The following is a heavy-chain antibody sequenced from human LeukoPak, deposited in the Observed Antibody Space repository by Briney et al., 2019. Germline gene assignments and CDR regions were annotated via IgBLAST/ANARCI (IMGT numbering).Heavy chain of an antibody. CDR1: GYSFTDYY. CDR2: INPNSGGT. D-gene: IGHD3-3*01. Sequence: ASVKVSCKTSGYSFTDYYMHWVRQAPGQGLEWVGWINPNSGGTNYAQRFQGRVTMTRDTSINTAYMELSRLRSDDTAVYYCASLDFWSGYYALAFDYWGQGTLVTVSS. V-gene: IGHV1-2*02. J-gene: IGHJ4*02. CDR3: ASLDFWSGYYALAFDY.